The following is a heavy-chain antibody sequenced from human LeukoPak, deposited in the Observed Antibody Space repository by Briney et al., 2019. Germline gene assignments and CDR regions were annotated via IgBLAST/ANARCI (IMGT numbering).Heavy chain of an antibody. CDR2: ISYDGSNK. V-gene: IGHV3-30*04. J-gene: IGHJ4*02. Sequence: PGRSLRLSCAATGFTFSSYAMHWVRQAPGKGLEWVAVISYDGSNKYYADSVKGRFTISRDNSKNTLYLQMNSLTAEDTAVYYCARGATTVYYPYWGQGTLVTVSS. CDR3: ARGATTVYYPY. D-gene: IGHD3-9*01. CDR1: GFTFSSYA.